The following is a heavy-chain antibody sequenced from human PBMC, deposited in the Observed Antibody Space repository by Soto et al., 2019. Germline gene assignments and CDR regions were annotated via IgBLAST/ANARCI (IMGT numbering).Heavy chain of an antibody. J-gene: IGHJ3*01. CDR2: IIPFFDSV. CDR3: ARGHQYGGNSDAFEF. Sequence: SVKVSCKASGLTFSSSTLTWVRQVPGQGPEWMGGIIPFFDSVNYAQKFQDRVTITADVSTSTTYMELRSLRSEDTAVYYCARGHQYGGNSDAFEFWGQ. D-gene: IGHD2-21*02. CDR1: GLTFSSST. V-gene: IGHV1-69*13.